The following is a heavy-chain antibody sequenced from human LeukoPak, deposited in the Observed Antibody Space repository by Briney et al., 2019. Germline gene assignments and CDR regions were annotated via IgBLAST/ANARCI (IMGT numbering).Heavy chain of an antibody. J-gene: IGHJ5*02. Sequence: GGSLRLSCTASGFTFTTYVMSWVRQAPGKGPEWVSGITGSGGTTHYADSVEGRFTISRDNSKNTLYLQMDSLRAEDTAVYYCAKDRADNGDRVRFDPWGQGTLVTVSS. CDR1: GFTFTTYV. CDR3: AKDRADNGDRVRFDP. CDR2: ITGSGGTT. D-gene: IGHD4-17*01. V-gene: IGHV3-23*01.